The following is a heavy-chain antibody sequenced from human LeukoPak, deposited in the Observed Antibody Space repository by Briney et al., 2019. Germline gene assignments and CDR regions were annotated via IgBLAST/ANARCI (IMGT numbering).Heavy chain of an antibody. V-gene: IGHV3-53*01. J-gene: IGHJ2*01. CDR1: GFSFYAYS. CDR3: ARSQGGTMSLRHFDL. CDR2: INSGGNA. D-gene: IGHD3-22*01. Sequence: PGGSLRLSCAASGFSFYAYSVTWVRQAPGKGLEWVSVINSGGNAYYAASVKGRFTISRDNSKNMLYLQMNSLRADDTAVYYCARSQGGTMSLRHFDLWGRGTLVTVSS.